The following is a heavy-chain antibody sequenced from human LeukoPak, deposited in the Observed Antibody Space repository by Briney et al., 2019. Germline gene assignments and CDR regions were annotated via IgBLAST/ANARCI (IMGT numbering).Heavy chain of an antibody. V-gene: IGHV3-9*01. J-gene: IGHJ4*02. CDR2: ISWNSGSI. Sequence: GGSLRLSCAASGFTVTNNYMNWVRQAPGKGLEWVSGISWNSGSIGYADSVKGRFTISRDNAKNSLYLQMNSLRAEDTALYYCAILSSIAAAGRGVVFDYWDQGTLVTVSS. CDR1: GFTVTNNY. CDR3: AILSSIAAAGRGVVFDY. D-gene: IGHD6-13*01.